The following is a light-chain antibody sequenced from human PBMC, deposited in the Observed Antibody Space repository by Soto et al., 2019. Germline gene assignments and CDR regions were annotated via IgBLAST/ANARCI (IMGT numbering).Light chain of an antibody. J-gene: IGLJ2*01. CDR2: EVS. CDR3: CSYAGSRTHVL. V-gene: IGLV2-14*01. Sequence: QSALTQPASVSGSPGQSITISCTGTSSDIGGYDYVSWYQQHPGKVPKLMIFEVSNRPSGVSYRFSGSKSGNTASLTISGLQAEDEAEYYCCSYAGSRTHVLFGGGTKLTVL. CDR1: SSDIGGYDY.